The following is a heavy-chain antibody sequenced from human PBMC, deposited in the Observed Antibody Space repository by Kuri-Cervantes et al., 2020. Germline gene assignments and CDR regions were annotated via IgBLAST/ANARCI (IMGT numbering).Heavy chain of an antibody. J-gene: IGHJ4*02. D-gene: IGHD3/OR15-3a*01. CDR1: GYSFTDFY. Sequence: SVMVPCKASGYSFTDFYIHWVRQAPGQGLEWMGWIIPKLGGRYYAQKFRGRVTMTRDTSTTTAYMELDRLTSDDTAVFYCSRATGHLDWLPEYWGQGTLVTVSS. CDR3: SRATGHLDWLPEY. V-gene: IGHV1-2*02. CDR2: IIPKLGGR.